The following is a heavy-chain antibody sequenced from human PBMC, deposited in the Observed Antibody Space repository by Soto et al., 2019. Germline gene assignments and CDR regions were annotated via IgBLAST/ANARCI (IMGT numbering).Heavy chain of an antibody. Sequence: PSETLSLTCTVSGGSISSGDYYWSWIRQPPGKGLEWIGYIYYSGSTYYNPSLKSRVTISVDTSKNQFSLKLSSVTAADTAVYYCARVRFLTPGWFDPWGQGTLVTVSS. CDR3: ARVRFLTPGWFDP. D-gene: IGHD3-3*01. CDR2: IYYSGST. V-gene: IGHV4-30-4*01. CDR1: GGSISSGDYY. J-gene: IGHJ5*02.